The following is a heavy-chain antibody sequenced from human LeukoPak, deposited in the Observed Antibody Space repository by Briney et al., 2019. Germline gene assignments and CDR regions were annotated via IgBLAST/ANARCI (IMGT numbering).Heavy chain of an antibody. D-gene: IGHD3-22*01. J-gene: IGHJ4*02. V-gene: IGHV3-33*01. Sequence: SGGSLRLSCAASGFTFSSYGMDWVRQAPGKGLEWVAVTWYDGSNKYYADSVKGRFTISRDNSKNTLYLQMNSLRAEDTAVYYCARDADTSNHFSWLDYWGQGTLVTVSS. CDR2: TWYDGSNK. CDR3: ARDADTSNHFSWLDY. CDR1: GFTFSSYG.